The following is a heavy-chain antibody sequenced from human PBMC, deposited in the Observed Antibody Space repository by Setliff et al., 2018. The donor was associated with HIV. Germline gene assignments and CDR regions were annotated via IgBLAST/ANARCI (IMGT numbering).Heavy chain of an antibody. CDR1: GYTFTSYY. Sequence: ASVKVSCKASGYTFTSYYMHWVRQAPGQGLEWMGWINPNSGGTNYAQKFQGRVAMTRDTSISTAYMELSRLRSDDTAVYYCARDGYCRTTSCHIDYWGQGTLVTVSS. V-gene: IGHV1-2*02. CDR2: INPNSGGT. CDR3: ARDGYCRTTSCHIDY. J-gene: IGHJ4*02. D-gene: IGHD2-2*02.